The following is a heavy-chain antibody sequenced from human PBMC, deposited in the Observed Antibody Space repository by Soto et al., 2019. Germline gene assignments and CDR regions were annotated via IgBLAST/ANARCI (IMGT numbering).Heavy chain of an antibody. V-gene: IGHV4-39*01. Sequence: PSEILSLTCTVSGGSISTSAYYWGWIRQPPGKGMEWIGTIYYSGTSYHNPSLKSRVTISVDTSKNQFSLTLTSVTAADTAVYYCASRVEGLYSGNDRYYFDYWGQGTLVTVSS. CDR2: IYYSGTS. CDR3: ASRVEGLYSGNDRYYFDY. CDR1: GGSISTSAYY. D-gene: IGHD5-12*01. J-gene: IGHJ4*02.